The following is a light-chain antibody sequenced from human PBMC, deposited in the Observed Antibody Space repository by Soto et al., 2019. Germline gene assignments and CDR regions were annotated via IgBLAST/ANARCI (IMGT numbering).Light chain of an antibody. Sequence: QSALTQPASVSGSPGQSITISCTGTSSDVGGYSRVSWYQHHPGKAPKLMIYEVSDRPSGVSNRFSGSKSGNTASLTIPGLQAEDEADYYCNSYTSSNTRVFGNGTKVTVL. CDR3: NSYTSSNTRV. V-gene: IGLV2-14*01. J-gene: IGLJ1*01. CDR2: EVS. CDR1: SSDVGGYSR.